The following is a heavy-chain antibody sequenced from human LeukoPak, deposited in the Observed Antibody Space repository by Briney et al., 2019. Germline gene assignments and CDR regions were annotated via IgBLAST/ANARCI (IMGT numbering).Heavy chain of an antibody. J-gene: IGHJ4*02. D-gene: IGHD3-3*01. CDR3: ARGRRPITIFGVDYFDY. V-gene: IGHV4-31*03. CDR1: GGSISSGGYY. Sequence: PSETLSLTCTVSGGSISSGGYYWSWIRQHPGKGLEWIGYIYYSGSTYYNPSLKSRVTISVDTSKNQFSLKLSSVTAADTAVYYCARGRRPITIFGVDYFDYWGQGTLVTVSS. CDR2: IYYSGST.